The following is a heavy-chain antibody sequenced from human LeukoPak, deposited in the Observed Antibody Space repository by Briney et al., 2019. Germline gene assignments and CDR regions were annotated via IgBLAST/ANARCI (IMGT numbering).Heavy chain of an antibody. D-gene: IGHD3-3*01. J-gene: IGHJ3*02. CDR2: IKQDGSEK. CDR1: GFAFSNYW. V-gene: IGHV3-7*01. Sequence: GGSLRLSCAASGFAFSNYWMTWVRQAPGKGLEWVANIKQDGSEKYYVDSVKGRFTISRDNAKNSVYLQMNSLRADDTAVYYCASPEWLPDSIDIWGQGTMVTVSS. CDR3: ASPEWLPDSIDI.